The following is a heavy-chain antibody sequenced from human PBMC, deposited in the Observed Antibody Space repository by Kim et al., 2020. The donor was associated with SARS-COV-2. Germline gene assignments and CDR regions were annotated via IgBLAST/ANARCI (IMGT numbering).Heavy chain of an antibody. CDR2: INHSGST. V-gene: IGHV4-34*01. D-gene: IGHD3-10*01. CDR3: ARSPTIRITMVRGDVYYYYGMDV. Sequence: SETLSLTCAVYGGSFSGYYWSWIRQPPGKGLEWIGEINHSGSTNYNPSLKSRVTISVDTSKNQFSLKLSSVTAADTAVYYCARSPTIRITMVRGDVYYYYGMDVWGQGTTVTVSS. CDR1: GGSFSGYY. J-gene: IGHJ6*02.